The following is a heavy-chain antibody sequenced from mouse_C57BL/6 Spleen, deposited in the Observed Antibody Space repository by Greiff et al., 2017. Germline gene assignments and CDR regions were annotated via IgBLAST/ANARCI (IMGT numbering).Heavy chain of an antibody. D-gene: IGHD2-4*01. Sequence: VMLVESGPGLVAPSQSLSITCTVSGFSLTSYAISWVRQPPGKGLEWLGVIWTGGGTNYNSALKSRLSISKDNSKSQVFLKMNSLQTDDTARYYCAREGYYDYDDGHFDYWGQGTTLTVSS. CDR3: AREGYYDYDDGHFDY. CDR2: IWTGGGT. CDR1: GFSLTSYA. V-gene: IGHV2-9-1*01. J-gene: IGHJ2*01.